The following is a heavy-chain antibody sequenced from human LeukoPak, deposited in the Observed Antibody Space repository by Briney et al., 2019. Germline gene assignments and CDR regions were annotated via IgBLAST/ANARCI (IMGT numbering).Heavy chain of an antibody. V-gene: IGHV3-7*01. Sequence: QAGGSLRLSCAASGFTFSSYWMSWVRQAPGKGLEWVANITQDGSEKYYVDSVKGRFTISRDNAKNSLYLQMNSLRAEDTAVYYCAKVPTSMIFGPDIDYWGQGTLVTVSS. D-gene: IGHD3/OR15-3a*01. CDR2: ITQDGSEK. J-gene: IGHJ4*02. CDR1: GFTFSSYW. CDR3: AKVPTSMIFGPDIDY.